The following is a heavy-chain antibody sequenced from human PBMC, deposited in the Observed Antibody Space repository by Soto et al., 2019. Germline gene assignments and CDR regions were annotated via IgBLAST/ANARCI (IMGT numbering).Heavy chain of an antibody. J-gene: IGHJ4*02. CDR3: ARCIAAARTSIDY. D-gene: IGHD6-13*01. V-gene: IGHV4-59*08. Sequence: QVQLQESGPGLVKPSETLSLTCTVSGGSISSYYWSWIRQPPGKGLEWIGYIYYSGSTNYNPSLKSRVTISVDTSKNQFSLKLSSVTAADTAVYYCARCIAAARTSIDYWGQGTLVTVSS. CDR2: IYYSGST. CDR1: GGSISSYY.